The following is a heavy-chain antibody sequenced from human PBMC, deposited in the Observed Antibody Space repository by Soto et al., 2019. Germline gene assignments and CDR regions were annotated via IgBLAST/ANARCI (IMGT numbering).Heavy chain of an antibody. V-gene: IGHV3-30-3*01. CDR2: ISYDGNDK. Sequence: PGGSLRLSCAASGFTFSNFAMHWVRQAPGKGLEWVAVISYDGNDKYHADSVKGRFNVSRDNSKNTLYVQMNSLRPEDTAIYYCARDSTTTVPAGFDYWGQGALVTVSS. CDR1: GFTFSNFA. CDR3: ARDSTTTVPAGFDY. D-gene: IGHD2-2*01. J-gene: IGHJ4*02.